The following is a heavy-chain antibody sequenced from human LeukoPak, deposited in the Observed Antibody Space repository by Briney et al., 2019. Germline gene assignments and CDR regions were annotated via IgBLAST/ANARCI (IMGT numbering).Heavy chain of an antibody. J-gene: IGHJ6*02. CDR3: ARDGGYSYGYFDYYYYGMDV. Sequence: SETLSLTCTVSGGSISSYYWSWLRQPPGKGLEWIGYIYYSGSTNYNPSLKSRVTISVDPSKNQFSLKLSSVTAADTAVYYCARDGGYSYGYFDYYYYGMDVWGQGTTVNVSS. CDR2: IYYSGST. CDR1: GGSISSYY. D-gene: IGHD5-18*01. V-gene: IGHV4-59*01.